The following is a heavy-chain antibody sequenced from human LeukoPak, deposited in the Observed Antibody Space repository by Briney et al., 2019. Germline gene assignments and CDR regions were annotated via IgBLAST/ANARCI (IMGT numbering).Heavy chain of an antibody. CDR3: AKDMLRYFDWFPSFDP. CDR1: GLIFSSYG. J-gene: IGHJ5*02. CDR2: ISYDGSNK. D-gene: IGHD3-9*01. Sequence: GRSLRLSCAASGLIFSSYGMHWVRQAPGKGLEWVAVISYDGSNKYYADSVKGRFTISRDNSKNTLYLQMNSLRAEDTAVYYCAKDMLRYFDWFPSFDPWGQGTLVTVSS. V-gene: IGHV3-30*18.